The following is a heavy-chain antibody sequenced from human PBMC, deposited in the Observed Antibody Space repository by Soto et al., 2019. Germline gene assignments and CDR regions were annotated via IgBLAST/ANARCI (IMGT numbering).Heavy chain of an antibody. CDR3: ARGSSLTGGDFWSGYSYYYYGMDV. V-gene: IGHV4-31*03. J-gene: IGHJ6*02. CDR2: IYYSGST. Sequence: QVQLQESGPGLVKPSQTLSLTCTVSGGSISSGGYYWSWIRQHPGKGLEWIGYIYYSGSTYYNPSLKSRVTKSVDTSKNQFSLKLSSVTAADTAVYYCARGSSLTGGDFWSGYSYYYYGMDVWGQGTTVTVSS. CDR1: GGSISSGGYY. D-gene: IGHD3-3*01.